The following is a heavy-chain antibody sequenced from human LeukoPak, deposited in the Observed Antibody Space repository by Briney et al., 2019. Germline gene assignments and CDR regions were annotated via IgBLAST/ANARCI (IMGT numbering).Heavy chain of an antibody. CDR1: GGSISSGGYY. CDR2: IYYSGST. J-gene: IGHJ6*02. Sequence: SETLSLTCTVSGGSISSGGYYWSWIRQHPGKGLEWIGHIYYSGSTYYNPSLKSRVTISVDTSKNQFSLKLSSVTAADTAVYYCARFPVTYYYDSSGYTHYYYYGMDVWGQGTTVTVSS. CDR3: ARFPVTYYYDSSGYTHYYYYGMDV. V-gene: IGHV4-31*03. D-gene: IGHD3-22*01.